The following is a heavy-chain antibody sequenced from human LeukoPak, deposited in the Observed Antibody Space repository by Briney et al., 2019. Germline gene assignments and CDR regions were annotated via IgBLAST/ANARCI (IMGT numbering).Heavy chain of an antibody. CDR2: IYHSGST. V-gene: IGHV4-39*07. D-gene: IGHD5-18*01. CDR3: AREGTAMATFDY. CDR1: GGSISTSSYY. J-gene: IGHJ4*02. Sequence: SETLSLTCTVSGGSISTSSYYWGWVRQPPGKGLEWIGSIYHSGSTYYNPSLKSRVTISVDTSKNQFSLKLSSVTAADTAVYYCAREGTAMATFDYWGQGTLVTVSS.